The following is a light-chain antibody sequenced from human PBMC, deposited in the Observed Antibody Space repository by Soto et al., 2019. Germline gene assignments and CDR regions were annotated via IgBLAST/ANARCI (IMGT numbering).Light chain of an antibody. J-gene: IGLJ1*01. V-gene: IGLV2-14*01. Sequence: QSALTQPVSVSGSPGQSMTISCTGSGRDIGAYDYVSWYQQHPGKAPKLLIYGVNNRPSGVSYRFSASKSAFTASLTISGLQAEDEAHYYCSSYTTSYFYVFGPGTKVTVL. CDR3: SSYTTSYFYV. CDR1: GRDIGAYDY. CDR2: GVN.